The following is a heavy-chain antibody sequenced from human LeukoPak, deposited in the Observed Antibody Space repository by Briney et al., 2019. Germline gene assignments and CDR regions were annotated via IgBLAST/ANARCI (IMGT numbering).Heavy chain of an antibody. CDR2: ISGSGGSI. V-gene: IGHV3-23*01. CDR1: GFTFTSYA. D-gene: IGHD3-16*01. Sequence: GGSLRLSCAASGFTFTSYALSWVRQAPGKGLEWVSGISGSGGSIYYADSVKGRFTISRDNSKNILFLQMNSLRAEDTAIYYCAKRIMGTSQHWGQGTLVTVSS. CDR3: AKRIMGTSQH. J-gene: IGHJ1*01.